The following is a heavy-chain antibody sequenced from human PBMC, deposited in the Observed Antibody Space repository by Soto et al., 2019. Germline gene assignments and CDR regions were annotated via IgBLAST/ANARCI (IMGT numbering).Heavy chain of an antibody. Sequence: PSDTLSLTCTVSRGSTSSDKWSWIRQRPGKRLEWIGYLYYRGSTHYNPSPKSRVTISVDTSKNQFSLKLSSVTAADTAVYYCARLNSWIGSGSYYYSYNWFDPWGQGTLVTVS. V-gene: IGHV4-59*08. CDR3: ARLNSWIGSGSYYYSYNWFDP. D-gene: IGHD3-10*01. CDR1: RGSTSSDK. CDR2: LYYRGST. J-gene: IGHJ5*02.